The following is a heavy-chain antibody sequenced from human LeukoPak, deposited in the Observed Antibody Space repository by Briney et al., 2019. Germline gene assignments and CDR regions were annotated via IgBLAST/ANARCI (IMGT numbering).Heavy chain of an antibody. D-gene: IGHD1-26*01. CDR2: ISVSGGST. Sequence: QPGGSLRLSCAASGFTFNNYAMNWVRQAPGEGLEWVSAISVSGGSTYYADSVKGRFTISRDNSKNTLYLRMNSLRAEDTAVYYCAKDKGYSGSLGAFDIWGQGTMVTVSS. CDR3: AKDKGYSGSLGAFDI. V-gene: IGHV3-23*01. J-gene: IGHJ3*02. CDR1: GFTFNNYA.